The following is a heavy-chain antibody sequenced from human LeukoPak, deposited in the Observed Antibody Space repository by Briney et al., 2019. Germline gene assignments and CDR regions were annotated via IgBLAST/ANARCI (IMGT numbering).Heavy chain of an antibody. V-gene: IGHV3-7*01. Sequence: GGSLRLSCAASGFNFRSSWMSWVRPAPGKGLEWVANIKHDGTEKYYVDSVKGRFTISRDNAKNSLYLQINSLRAEDTAVYYCARESKLGDWGQGTLVTVSS. CDR2: IKHDGTEK. J-gene: IGHJ4*02. CDR3: ARESKLGD. D-gene: IGHD3-16*01. CDR1: GFNFRSSW.